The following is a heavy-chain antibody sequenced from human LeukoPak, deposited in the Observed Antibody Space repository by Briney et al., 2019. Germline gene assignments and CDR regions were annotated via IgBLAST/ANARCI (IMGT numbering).Heavy chain of an antibody. D-gene: IGHD3-22*01. CDR3: ARDVASSGYYWD. Sequence: ASVKVSCKASGYTFTSYYMHWVRQAPGQGLEWMGIINPSGGSASYARKFQGRVTMTRDTSTSTVYMEVSSLRSEDTAVYYCARDVASSGYYWDWGQGTLVTVSS. V-gene: IGHV1-46*01. CDR1: GYTFTSYY. CDR2: INPSGGSA. J-gene: IGHJ4*02.